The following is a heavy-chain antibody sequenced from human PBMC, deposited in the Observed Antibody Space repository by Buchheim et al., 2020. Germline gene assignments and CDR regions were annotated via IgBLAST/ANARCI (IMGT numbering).Heavy chain of an antibody. J-gene: IGHJ4*02. Sequence: QVQLVESGGGVVQPGSSLTLSCAASGFAFGSYGMHWVRQAPGRGLEWVAVVWYDGSNKYYADSVKGRFTISRDNSKNTVFLQMSSLRPEDTAVYYCAKWGTYCGNPICSSYFGHWGQGTL. CDR1: GFAFGSYG. CDR3: AKWGTYCGNPICSSYFGH. CDR2: VWYDGSNK. D-gene: IGHD2-2*01. V-gene: IGHV3-33*06.